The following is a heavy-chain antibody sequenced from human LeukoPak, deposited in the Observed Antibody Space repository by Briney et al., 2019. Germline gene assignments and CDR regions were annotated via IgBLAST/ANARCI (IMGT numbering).Heavy chain of an antibody. V-gene: IGHV3-33*01. CDR2: IWFDGSDK. Sequence: GGSLRLSCVGSGFTFSSYGIHWVRQAPGKGLEWGALIWFDGSDKYYAGSVKGRFTISRDNSKSTLYLEMNSLRAEDTAVYYCARDDGSGYYYFDYWGQGTLVTVSS. D-gene: IGHD3-22*01. J-gene: IGHJ4*02. CDR3: ARDDGSGYYYFDY. CDR1: GFTFSSYG.